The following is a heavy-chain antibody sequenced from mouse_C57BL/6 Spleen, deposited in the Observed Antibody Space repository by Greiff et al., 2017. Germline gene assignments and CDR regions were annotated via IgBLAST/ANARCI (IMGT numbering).Heavy chain of an antibody. CDR2: IWRGGST. D-gene: IGHD1-1*01. CDR3: AKNYGSSGAMDY. CDR1: GFSLTSYG. V-gene: IGHV2-5*01. Sequence: QVQLKESGPGLVQPSQRLSITCTVSGFSLTSYGVHWVRQSPGKGLEWLGVIWRGGSTDYNAAFMSRLSITKDNSKSQVFFKMNSLQADDTAIYYCAKNYGSSGAMDYWGQGTSVTVSS. J-gene: IGHJ4*01.